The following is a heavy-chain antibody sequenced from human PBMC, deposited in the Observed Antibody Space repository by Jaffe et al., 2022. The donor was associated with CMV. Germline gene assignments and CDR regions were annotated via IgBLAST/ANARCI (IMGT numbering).Heavy chain of an antibody. CDR1: GFTFTSSA. J-gene: IGHJ6*03. D-gene: IGHD1-26*01. CDR3: AAGKPKWELLKRGYYYYMDV. V-gene: IGHV1-58*02. CDR2: IVVGSGNT. Sequence: QMQLVQSGPEVKKPGTSVKVSCKASGFTFTSSAMQWVRQARGQRLEWIGWIVVGSGNTNYAQKFQERVTITRDMSTSTAYMELSSLRSEDTAVYYCAAGKPKWELLKRGYYYYMDVWGKGTTVTVSS.